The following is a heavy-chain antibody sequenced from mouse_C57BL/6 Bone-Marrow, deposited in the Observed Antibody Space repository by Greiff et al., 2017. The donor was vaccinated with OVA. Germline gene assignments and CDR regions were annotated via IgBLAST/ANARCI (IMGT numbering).Heavy chain of an antibody. Sequence: QVQLQQPGAELVRPGTSVKLSCKASGYTFTSYWMHWVKQRPGQGLEWIGVIDPSDSYTNYNQKFKGKATMTVDTSSSTAYMQLSSLTSEDSAVYYCARGLTRNIDYWGQGTTLTVSS. V-gene: IGHV1-59*01. CDR3: ARGLTRNIDY. CDR1: GYTFTSYW. J-gene: IGHJ2*01. CDR2: IDPSDSYT. D-gene: IGHD2-12*01.